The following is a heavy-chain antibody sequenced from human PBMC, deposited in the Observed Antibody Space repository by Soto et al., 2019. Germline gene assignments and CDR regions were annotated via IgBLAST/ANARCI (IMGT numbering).Heavy chain of an antibody. J-gene: IGHJ6*03. D-gene: IGHD3-10*01. CDR3: VRGSYKTASYYYYMDV. V-gene: IGHV3-9*01. Sequence: EVQLVESGGGLVQPGRSLRLSCAASGFTFNDYAIHWVRQVPGKGLEWVSGVTWNSVNIGFSDSVKGRFTISRDNAKNSIYLQKNSLRVEDTAFYYWVRGSYKTASYYYYMDVWGKGTTVTVSS. CDR2: VTWNSVNI. CDR1: GFTFNDYA.